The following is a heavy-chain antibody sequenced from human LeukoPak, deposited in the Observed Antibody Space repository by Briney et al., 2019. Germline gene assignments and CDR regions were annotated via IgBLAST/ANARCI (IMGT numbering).Heavy chain of an antibody. Sequence: ASVKVSCKASGYTFTSYGISWVRQAPGQGLEWMGWISAFNGNTNYAQKVQGGVTMTTDTSTSTAYMGLRSLRSDDTAVYYCARGRPDYGSGSYSDYWGQGTLVTVSS. CDR1: GYTFTSYG. V-gene: IGHV1-18*01. J-gene: IGHJ4*02. CDR2: ISAFNGNT. CDR3: ARGRPDYGSGSYSDY. D-gene: IGHD3-10*01.